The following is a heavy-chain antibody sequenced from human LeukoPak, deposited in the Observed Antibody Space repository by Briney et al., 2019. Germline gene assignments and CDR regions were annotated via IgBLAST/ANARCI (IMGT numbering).Heavy chain of an antibody. CDR3: ARVRSSGWYPTTYFNY. V-gene: IGHV4-34*01. CDR2: INHSGST. D-gene: IGHD6-19*01. CDR1: GGSFSGYY. Sequence: SETLSLTCAVYGGSFSGYYWSWIRQPPGKGLEWIGEINHSGSTNCNPSLKSRVTISVDTSKNQFSLKLSSVTAADTAVYYCARVRSSGWYPTTYFNYWGQGTLVTVSS. J-gene: IGHJ4*02.